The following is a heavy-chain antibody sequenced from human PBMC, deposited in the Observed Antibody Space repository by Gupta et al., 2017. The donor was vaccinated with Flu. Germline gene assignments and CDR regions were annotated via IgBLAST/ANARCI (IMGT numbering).Heavy chain of an antibody. J-gene: IGHJ4*02. CDR2: INPNRGGT. CDR3: ARGSPVGAEVDY. CDR1: GYTFTGYY. V-gene: IGHV1-2*02. Sequence: QVQLVQSGAEVKKPGASVKVSCKASGYTFTGYYMHWVRQAPGQGLEWMGWINPNRGGTNYAQKFQGRVTMTRDTSISTAYMELSRLRSDDTSVSYCARGSPVGAEVDYWGQGTLATFS. D-gene: IGHD6-19*01.